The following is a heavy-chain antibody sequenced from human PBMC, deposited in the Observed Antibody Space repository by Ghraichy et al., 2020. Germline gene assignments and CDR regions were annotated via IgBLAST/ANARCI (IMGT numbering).Heavy chain of an antibody. J-gene: IGHJ6*02. CDR3: ARARYYDFWSGYYPYYYYGMDV. D-gene: IGHD3-3*01. CDR1: GGSISSYY. CDR2: IYYSGST. Sequence: SQTLSLTCTVSGGSISSYYWSWIRQPPGKGLEWIGYIYYSGSTNYNPSLKSRVTISVDTSKNQFSLKLSSVTAADTAVYYCARARYYDFWSGYYPYYYYGMDVWCQGTTVTVYS. V-gene: IGHV4-59*01.